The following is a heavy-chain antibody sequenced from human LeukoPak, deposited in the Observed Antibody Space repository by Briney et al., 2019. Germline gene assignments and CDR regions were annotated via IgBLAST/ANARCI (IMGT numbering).Heavy chain of an antibody. Sequence: GGSLRLSCAASGFIFTNAYMKWVRQAPGKGLEWVSAIGGSGGSTYYADSVKGRFTISRDNSKNTLYLQMNSLRAEDTAVYYCAKDSCSSTSCYLYYYYGMDVWGQGTTVTVSS. V-gene: IGHV3-23*01. CDR2: IGGSGGST. J-gene: IGHJ6*02. CDR1: GFIFTNAY. D-gene: IGHD2-2*01. CDR3: AKDSCSSTSCYLYYYYGMDV.